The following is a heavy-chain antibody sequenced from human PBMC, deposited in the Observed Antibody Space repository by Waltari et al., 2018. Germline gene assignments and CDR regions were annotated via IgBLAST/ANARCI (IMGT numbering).Heavy chain of an antibody. J-gene: IGHJ4*02. CDR1: GGSISSYY. D-gene: IGHD6-25*01. CDR3: ARYRYGTANDY. Sequence: QVQLQESGPGLVKPSETLSLTCTVSGGSISSYYWSWIRQPPGKGLEWIGYIYYSGSTNYNPSLKSRVTISVDTSKNQFSLKLSSVTAADTAVYYCARYRYGTANDYWGQGTLVTVSS. CDR2: IYYSGST. V-gene: IGHV4-59*01.